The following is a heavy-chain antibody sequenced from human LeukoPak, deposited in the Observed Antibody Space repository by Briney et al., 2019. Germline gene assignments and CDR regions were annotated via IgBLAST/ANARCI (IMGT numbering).Heavy chain of an antibody. V-gene: IGHV3-30-3*02. CDR3: AKIAGGMDV. CDR1: GFTFSSYA. J-gene: IGHJ6*02. CDR2: ISYDGSNK. Sequence: PGRSLRLSCAASGFTFSSYAMHWVRQAPGKGLEWVAVISYDGSNKYYADSVKGRFTISRDNSKNTLYLQMNSLRAEDTAVYYCAKIAGGMDVWGQGTTVTVSS.